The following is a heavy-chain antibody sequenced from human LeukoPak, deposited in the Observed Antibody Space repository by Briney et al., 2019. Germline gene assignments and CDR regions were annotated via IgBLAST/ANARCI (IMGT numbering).Heavy chain of an antibody. D-gene: IGHD5-18*01. J-gene: IGHJ4*02. CDR2: ISGSGGST. V-gene: IGHV3-23*01. CDR3: AKDKTGYSYGERGFDY. Sequence: PGGSLRLSCAASGFTFSSYGMHWVRQAPGKGLEWVSAISGSGGSTYYADSVKGRFTISRDNSKNTLYLQMNSLRAEDTAVYYCAKDKTGYSYGERGFDYWGQGTLVTVSS. CDR1: GFTFSSYG.